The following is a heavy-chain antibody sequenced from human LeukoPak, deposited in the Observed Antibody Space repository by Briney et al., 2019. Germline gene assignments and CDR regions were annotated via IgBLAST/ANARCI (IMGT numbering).Heavy chain of an antibody. V-gene: IGHV3-7*01. CDR3: ARESGEVDY. CDR1: GFTFSSYW. D-gene: IGHD3-10*01. Sequence: GGSLRLSCAASGFTFSSYWMSWVRQAPGKGLEWVANIKQNGREKYFVDSVKGRFTISRDNAKNSLYLQMNSLRGEDTAVYYCARESGEVDYWAQGTLVPVPS. CDR2: IKQNGREK. J-gene: IGHJ4*02.